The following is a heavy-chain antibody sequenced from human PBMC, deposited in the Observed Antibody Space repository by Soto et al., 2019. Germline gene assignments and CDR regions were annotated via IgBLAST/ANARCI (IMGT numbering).Heavy chain of an antibody. CDR3: AGDPDSHYNDSHASSYP. Sequence: QVQLVQSGAEVKKPGSSVKVSCKASGGTFSTYTITWVRQAPGQGLEWMGRIIPIIGIINYAQKFQGRVTITADKLPGTAYMELTTLRSDDTAVYYCAGDPDSHYNDSHASSYPWGQGTLVTVSS. CDR2: IIPIIGII. CDR1: GGTFSTYT. V-gene: IGHV1-69*08. D-gene: IGHD3-22*01. J-gene: IGHJ5*02.